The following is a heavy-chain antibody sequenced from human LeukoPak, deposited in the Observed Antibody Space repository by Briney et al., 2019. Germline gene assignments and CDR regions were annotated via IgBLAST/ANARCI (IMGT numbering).Heavy chain of an antibody. CDR2: IGAGCSFT. CDR1: VFTFSSHA. V-gene: IGHV3-23*01. Sequence: GGSLSLSCTACVFTFSSHAMNWVRQAPGKGLEWGSGIGAGCSFTYYADFLEDGFTIPRDNSMNTLYLQMNSLGADDTAVYYCAKDLDYATFGYYFDYWGRRTLVTVSS. J-gene: IGHJ4*02. D-gene: IGHD4-17*01. CDR3: AKDLDYATFGYYFDY.